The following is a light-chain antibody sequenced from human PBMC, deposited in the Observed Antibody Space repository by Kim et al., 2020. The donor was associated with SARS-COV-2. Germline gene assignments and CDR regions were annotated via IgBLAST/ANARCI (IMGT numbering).Light chain of an antibody. J-gene: IGLJ1*01. CDR1: SSDVGGYNY. CDR2: DVS. Sequence: GQSITISCTGTSSDVGGYNYVSWYQQHPGKAPKLMIYDVSNRPSGVSNRFSGSKSGNTASLTISGLQAEDEADYYCSSYTSSSTGVFGTGTQLTVL. CDR3: SSYTSSSTGV. V-gene: IGLV2-14*03.